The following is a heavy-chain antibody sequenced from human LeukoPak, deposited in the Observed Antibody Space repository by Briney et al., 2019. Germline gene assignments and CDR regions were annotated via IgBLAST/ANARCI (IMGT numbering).Heavy chain of an antibody. D-gene: IGHD4-11*01. CDR2: IYYSGST. CDR1: GGSISSGGYY. V-gene: IGHV4-31*03. CDR3: ARNLYRAFDY. Sequence: SETLSLTCTVSGGSISSGGYYWSWIRQHPGKGLEWIGYIYYSGSTYYNPSPKSRVTISVDTSKNQFSLKLSSVTAADTAVYYCARNLYRAFDYWGQGTLVTVSS. J-gene: IGHJ4*02.